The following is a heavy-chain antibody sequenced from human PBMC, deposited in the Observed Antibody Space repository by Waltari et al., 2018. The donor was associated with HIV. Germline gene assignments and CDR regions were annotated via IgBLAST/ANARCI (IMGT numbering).Heavy chain of an antibody. V-gene: IGHV3-23*01. J-gene: IGHJ4*02. D-gene: IGHD7-27*01. CDR3: ARQSLGSFDY. CDR1: GFTCSSYA. CDR2: ITVSGGST. Sequence: EGQLLESGGGLVQPGGSLSISCATSGFTCSSYATSRVRQAPRKGLEWVSAITVSGGSTYYADSVKGRFTISRDNSKNTLYLQMDSLRAEDTAVYYCARQSLGSFDYWGQGTLVTVSS.